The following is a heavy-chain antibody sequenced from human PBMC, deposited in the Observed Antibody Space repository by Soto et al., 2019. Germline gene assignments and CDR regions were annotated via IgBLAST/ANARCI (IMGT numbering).Heavy chain of an antibody. Sequence: GGSLRLSCAASGFRFSMFAMIWVRQTPGKGLEWVSSISGSVDRTYYADSVKGRFTISRDNSKKTVYLEISSLRVEDTAVYHCAKSPSRAPYGMDVWGQGTTVTVS. D-gene: IGHD6-6*01. CDR1: GFRFSMFA. CDR2: ISGSVDRT. CDR3: AKSPSRAPYGMDV. V-gene: IGHV3-23*01. J-gene: IGHJ6*02.